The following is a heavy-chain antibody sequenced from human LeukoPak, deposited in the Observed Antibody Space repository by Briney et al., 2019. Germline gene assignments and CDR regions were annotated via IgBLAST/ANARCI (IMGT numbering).Heavy chain of an antibody. J-gene: IGHJ4*02. CDR2: IWYDGSNK. CDR3: ARGPAYSYGPFDY. V-gene: IGHV3-33*01. D-gene: IGHD5-18*01. CDR1: GFTLRSYG. Sequence: PGRSLRLYCAASGFTLRSYGMHWVRQAPGKGLEWVAAIWYDGSNKYYADSVKGRFTISRDNSKNTVYLQMNSLRAEDTAVYHCARGPAYSYGPFDYCGQGTLVTVSS.